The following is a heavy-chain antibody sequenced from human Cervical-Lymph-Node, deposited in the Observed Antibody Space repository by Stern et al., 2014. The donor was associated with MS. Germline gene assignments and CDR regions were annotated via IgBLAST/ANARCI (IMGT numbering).Heavy chain of an antibody. CDR2: IHTSTANP. D-gene: IGHD3-22*01. V-gene: IGHV7-4-1*02. CDR1: GYTFTTYA. J-gene: IGHJ2*01. CDR3: ARGYSSGYYTSGYFDL. Sequence: VQLVESGSELKEPGASVKISCKSSGYTFTTYAISWVRQAPGQGLEWMGWIHTSTANPTYAQDFTGRFVFSLDTSVNTTYLQINRLKVDDTATYYCARGYSSGYYTSGYFDLWGRGTLVTVSS.